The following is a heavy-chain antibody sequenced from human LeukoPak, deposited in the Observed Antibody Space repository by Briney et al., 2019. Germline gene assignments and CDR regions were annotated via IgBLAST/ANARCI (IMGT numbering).Heavy chain of an antibody. V-gene: IGHV3-73*01. CDR3: RCGGQGY. D-gene: IGHD2-21*01. CDR2: IRSKANSYAT. CDR1: GFTFSDSA. Sequence: GGSLRLSCAASGFTFSDSAAHWVRQASGKGLEWVGRIRSKANSYATSYAASVTGRFTISRDDSKNTAYLQMNSLKTEDTAVYYCRCGGQGYWGQGTLVTVSS. J-gene: IGHJ4*02.